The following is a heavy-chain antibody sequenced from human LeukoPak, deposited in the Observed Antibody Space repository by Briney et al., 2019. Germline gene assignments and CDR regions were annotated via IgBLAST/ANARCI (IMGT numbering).Heavy chain of an antibody. CDR2: ISGSGGST. D-gene: IGHD2-15*01. CDR3: AKESRGCSGGSCFYYYYYYMNV. Sequence: GGSLRLSCAASGFTFSSYAMSWVRQAPGKGLEWVSAISGSGGSTYYADSVKGRFTISKDNSKNTLYLQMNSLRAEDTAVYYCAKESRGCSGGSCFYYYYYYMNVWGKGTTVTVSS. J-gene: IGHJ6*03. V-gene: IGHV3-23*01. CDR1: GFTFSSYA.